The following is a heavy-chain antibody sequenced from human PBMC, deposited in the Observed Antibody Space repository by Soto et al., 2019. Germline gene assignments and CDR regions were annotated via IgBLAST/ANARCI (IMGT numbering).Heavy chain of an antibody. V-gene: IGHV4-34*01. Sequence: QVQLQLWGAGLLKPSETLSVTCAVYGGSFSGYYWSWIRQPPGKGLEWIGEINPSGSTSYTPSLKSRVSISVDTSKNQFSLKLSSVTAADTAVYYCARDRHGGAADWGQGTLVTVSP. CDR2: INPSGST. J-gene: IGHJ4*02. CDR3: ARDRHGGAAD. CDR1: GGSFSGYY. D-gene: IGHD4-17*01.